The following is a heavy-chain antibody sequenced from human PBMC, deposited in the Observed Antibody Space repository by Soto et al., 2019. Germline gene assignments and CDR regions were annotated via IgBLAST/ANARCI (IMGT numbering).Heavy chain of an antibody. J-gene: IGHJ6*03. D-gene: IGHD1-1*01. CDR3: ARVRQLRRYFYYYMDL. CDR1: GYTFTNYG. Sequence: GASVKVSCKASGYTFTNYGITWVRQAPGQGLEWMGGIGAYNGDSHYTQRLQGRVTMTTRTSTSTAYMELRGLRSDDTAIYYCARVRQLRRYFYYYMDLWGKGTTVTVS. CDR2: IGAYNGDS. V-gene: IGHV1-18*01.